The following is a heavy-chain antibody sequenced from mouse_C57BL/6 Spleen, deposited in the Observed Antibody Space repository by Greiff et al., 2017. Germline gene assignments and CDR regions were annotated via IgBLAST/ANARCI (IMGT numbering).Heavy chain of an antibody. CDR2: ISSGSSAH. Sequence: EVKLVESGGGLVKPGGSLKLSCAASGFTFSDYGMHWVRQAPERGLEWVAYISSGSSAHSYADKVKGRFPITRDNAKNTRFLQMTSLRSDDTAMYYCARPRITTYAMDFWGQGTSVTVSS. J-gene: IGHJ4*01. CDR1: GFTFSDYG. CDR3: ARPRITTYAMDF. D-gene: IGHD2-4*01. V-gene: IGHV5-17*01.